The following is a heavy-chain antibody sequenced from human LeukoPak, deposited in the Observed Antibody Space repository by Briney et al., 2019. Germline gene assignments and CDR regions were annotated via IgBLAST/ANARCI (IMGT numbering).Heavy chain of an antibody. CDR2: ISYDRSNK. J-gene: IGHJ4*02. V-gene: IGHV3-30-3*01. D-gene: IGHD3-10*01. CDR1: GFTFSSYA. Sequence: GGSLRLSCAASGFTFSSYAMHWVRQAPGKGLEWVAVISYDRSNKYYADSVKGRFTISRDNSKNTLYLQMNSLRAEDTAVYYCASSPGDGSGPIGYWGQGTLVTVSS. CDR3: ASSPGDGSGPIGY.